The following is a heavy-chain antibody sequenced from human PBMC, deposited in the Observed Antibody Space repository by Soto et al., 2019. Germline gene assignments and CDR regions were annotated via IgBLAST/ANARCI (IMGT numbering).Heavy chain of an antibody. D-gene: IGHD2-15*01. CDR3: ARQCRGVTCHWFVP. Sequence: SETLSLTCAVYGGSFSGYYWNWLRQPPGEGLEWIGNIDQSGSTNYNPSLKSRVTISVDTSKNQSSLTLTSVTAADTAVYYCARQCRGVTCHWFVPWGQGTLVTVS. V-gene: IGHV4-34*01. CDR1: GGSFSGYY. CDR2: IDQSGST. J-gene: IGHJ5*02.